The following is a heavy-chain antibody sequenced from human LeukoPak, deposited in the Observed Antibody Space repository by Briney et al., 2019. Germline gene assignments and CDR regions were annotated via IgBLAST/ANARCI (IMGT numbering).Heavy chain of an antibody. CDR2: INPSGGST. J-gene: IGHJ4*02. D-gene: IGHD3-22*01. CDR3: ARDLGLNYYDSSGYYKELLY. CDR1: GYTFTGYY. Sequence: GASVKVSCKASGYTFTGYYMHWVRQAPGQGLEWMGIINPSGGSTSYARKFQGRVTMTRDTSTSTVYMELSSLRSEDTAVYYCARDLGLNYYDSSGYYKELLYWGQGTLVTVSS. V-gene: IGHV1-46*01.